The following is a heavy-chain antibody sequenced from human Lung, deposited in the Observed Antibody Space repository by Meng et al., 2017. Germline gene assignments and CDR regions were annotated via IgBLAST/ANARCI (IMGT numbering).Heavy chain of an antibody. D-gene: IGHD6-13*01. Sequence: QVPLVQSGPEVKKPGASVKLSCKPSGYTFAAYWIHWLRQAPGQGLEWMGRIDPNNDHTQYAQNFQGRVTMTSDTSISTVYMELNGLRSDDTAVYYCARDEDISAAGKLFGDYWGQGTLVTASS. CDR3: ARDEDISAAGKLFGDY. CDR1: GYTFAAYW. V-gene: IGHV1-2*06. CDR2: IDPNNDHT. J-gene: IGHJ4*02.